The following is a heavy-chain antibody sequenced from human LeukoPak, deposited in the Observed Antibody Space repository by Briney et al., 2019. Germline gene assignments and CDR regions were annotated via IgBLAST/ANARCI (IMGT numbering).Heavy chain of an antibody. CDR1: GTSINTYY. Sequence: SETLSLTCTLSGTSINTYYWSWIRQPPGKGLERIGYFFYDGTTNYSPSLKSRITMSVDTSKNQFSLRLTSVTAADTAVYYCTRDLGWFDPWGQGVLVTVSS. CDR3: TRDLGWFDP. V-gene: IGHV4-59*01. CDR2: FFYDGTT. J-gene: IGHJ5*02.